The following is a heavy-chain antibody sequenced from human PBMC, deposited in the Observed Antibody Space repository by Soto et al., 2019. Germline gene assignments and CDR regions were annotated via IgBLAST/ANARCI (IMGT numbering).Heavy chain of an antibody. CDR1: GFTFSSYG. D-gene: IGHD3-3*01. V-gene: IGHV3-33*01. J-gene: IGHJ6*02. CDR3: ARDERYYDFWSGWYYYGMDV. Sequence: QVQLVESGGGVVQPGRSLRLSCAASGFTFSSYGMHWVRQAPGKGLEWVAVIWYDGSNKYYADSVKGRFTISRDNSKNTLYLQMNSLRAEDTAVYYCARDERYYDFWSGWYYYGMDVWGQGTTVTVSS. CDR2: IWYDGSNK.